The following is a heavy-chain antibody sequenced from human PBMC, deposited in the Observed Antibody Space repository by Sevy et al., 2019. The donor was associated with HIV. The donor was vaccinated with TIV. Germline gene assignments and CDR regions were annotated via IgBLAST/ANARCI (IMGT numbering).Heavy chain of an antibody. V-gene: IGHV1-18*01. CDR1: GYTFRHYG. CDR2: ISGYDGNT. J-gene: IGHJ4*02. Sequence: ASVKVSCKASGYTFRHYGISWVRQAPGQGLEWMGWISGYDGNTNYAQRFQGRVTMTKDTSTSTVYMEVRSLRSDDTAVYYCARADRGYSGFEIDYWGQGTLVTVSS. CDR3: ARADRGYSGFEIDY. D-gene: IGHD5-12*01.